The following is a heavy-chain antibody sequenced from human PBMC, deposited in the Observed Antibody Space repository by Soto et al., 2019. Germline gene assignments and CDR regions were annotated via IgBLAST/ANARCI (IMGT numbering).Heavy chain of an antibody. Sequence: SETLSLTCTVSGGSISGGGYYWSWIRQHPGKGLEWIGYIYYSGSTYYNPSLKSRVTISVDTSKNQFSLKLSSVTAADTAVYYCARSGDIVATIGAFDIWGQGTMVTVSS. CDR2: IYYSGST. CDR1: GGSISGGGYY. V-gene: IGHV4-31*03. CDR3: ARSGDIVATIGAFDI. J-gene: IGHJ3*02. D-gene: IGHD5-12*01.